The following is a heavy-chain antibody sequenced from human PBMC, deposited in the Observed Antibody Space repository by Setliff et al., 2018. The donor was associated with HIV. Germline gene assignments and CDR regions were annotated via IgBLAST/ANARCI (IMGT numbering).Heavy chain of an antibody. V-gene: IGHV1-18*01. J-gene: IGHJ3*02. CDR2: ISAYNGNT. Sequence: GASVKVACKASGYTFTNYGISWVRQAPGQGLEWMGWISAYNGNTNYAQKLQDRVTMTTDTSTSTAYMELRSLTSDDTSVYYCARILVGVDDAFDIWGQGTMVTVSS. CDR3: ARILVGVDDAFDI. D-gene: IGHD1-26*01. CDR1: GYTFTNYG.